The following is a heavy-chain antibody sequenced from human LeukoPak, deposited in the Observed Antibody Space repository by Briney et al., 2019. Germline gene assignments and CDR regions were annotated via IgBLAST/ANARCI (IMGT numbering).Heavy chain of an antibody. J-gene: IGHJ4*02. V-gene: IGHV4-34*01. CDR3: ARRGYYGSGSYSLRRRSVPNHFDY. Sequence: SETLSLTCAVYGGSFSGYYWSWIRQPPGKGLEWIGEINHSGSTNYNPSLKSRVTISVDTSKNQFSLKLSSVTAADTAVYYCARRGYYGSGSYSLRRRSVPNHFDYWGQGTLVTVSS. CDR2: INHSGST. CDR1: GGSFSGYY. D-gene: IGHD3-10*01.